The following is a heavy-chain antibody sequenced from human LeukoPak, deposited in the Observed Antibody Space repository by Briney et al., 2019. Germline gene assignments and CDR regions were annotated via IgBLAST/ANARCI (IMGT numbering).Heavy chain of an antibody. CDR2: ISRSGSTI. Sequence: GGSLRLSCAASGFTFSDYYMSWIRQAPGKGLEWVSYISRSGSTIYYADSVKGRFTISRDNAKNSLYLQMNSLRAEDTAVNYCARVGLRFLEWLLPGHFDYWGQGTLVTVSS. V-gene: IGHV3-11*04. CDR3: ARVGLRFLEWLLPGHFDY. D-gene: IGHD3-3*01. CDR1: GFTFSDYY. J-gene: IGHJ4*02.